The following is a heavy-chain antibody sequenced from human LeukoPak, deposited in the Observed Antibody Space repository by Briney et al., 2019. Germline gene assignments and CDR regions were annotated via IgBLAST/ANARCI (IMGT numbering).Heavy chain of an antibody. V-gene: IGHV3-23*01. Sequence: GGSLRLSCAASGFTFSSYAMSWVRQAPGKGLEWVSAISGSGGSTYYADSVKGRFTISRDNSKNTLYLQMNSLRAEDTAVYYCSKDQPIFGAIYYYYGMDVWGQGTTVTVSS. CDR1: GFTFSSYA. CDR2: ISGSGGST. CDR3: SKDQPIFGAIYYYYGMDV. D-gene: IGHD3-3*01. J-gene: IGHJ6*02.